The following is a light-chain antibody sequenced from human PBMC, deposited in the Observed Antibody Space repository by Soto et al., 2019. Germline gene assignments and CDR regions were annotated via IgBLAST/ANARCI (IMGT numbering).Light chain of an antibody. J-gene: IGLJ1*01. V-gene: IGLV2-14*03. CDR3: SSYTSSSTRV. CDR1: SSDVGGYKY. Sequence: QSVLTQPASVSGSPGQSITISCTGTSSDVGGYKYVSWYQQLPGKAPKLMIYDIRNRPSGVSNRFSGSKSGNTASLTISELQAEDEADYYCSSYTSSSTRVFGTGTKVTVL. CDR2: DIR.